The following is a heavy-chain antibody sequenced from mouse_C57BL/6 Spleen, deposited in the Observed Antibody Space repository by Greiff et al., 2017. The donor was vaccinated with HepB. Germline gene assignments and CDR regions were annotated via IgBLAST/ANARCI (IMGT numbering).Heavy chain of an antibody. J-gene: IGHJ4*01. V-gene: IGHV1-52*01. CDR2: IDPSDSET. Sequence: VQLQQSGAELVRPGSSVKLSCKASGYTFTSYWMHWVKQRPIQGLEWIGNIDPSDSETHYNQKFKDKATLTVYKSSSTAYMQLSSLTSEDSSVYYCARGKGAMDYWGQGTSVTVSS. CDR3: ARGKGAMDY. CDR1: GYTFTSYW.